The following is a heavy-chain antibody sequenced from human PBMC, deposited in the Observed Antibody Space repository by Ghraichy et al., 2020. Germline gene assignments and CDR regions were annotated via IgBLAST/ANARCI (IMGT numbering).Heavy chain of an antibody. CDR3: AREGSGGYYAFDV. CDR1: GFTFSSFG. Sequence: GGSLRLSCASSGFTFSSFGIHWVRQAPGKGLEWVAVIWYDGTYKYYGDSVKGRFTISRDNSKNTVYLQMSSLRADDTARYFCAREGSGGYYAFDVWGQGTMFIVSS. J-gene: IGHJ3*01. V-gene: IGHV3-33*01. D-gene: IGHD3-10*01. CDR2: IWYDGTYK.